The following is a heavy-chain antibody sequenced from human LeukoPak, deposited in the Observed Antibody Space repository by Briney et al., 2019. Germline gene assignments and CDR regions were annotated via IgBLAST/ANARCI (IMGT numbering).Heavy chain of an antibody. V-gene: IGHV3-9*01. CDR2: ISWNSGSI. D-gene: IGHD2-2*01. CDR1: GFTFDDYA. J-gene: IGHJ4*02. CDR3: AKDMQYQLLPPYFDY. Sequence: GRSLRLSCAASGFTFDDYAMHWVRQAPGKGLEWVSGISWNSGSIGYADSVKGRFTISRDNAKNSLYLQMNSLRAEDTALYYCAKDMQYQLLPPYFDYWGQGTLVTVSS.